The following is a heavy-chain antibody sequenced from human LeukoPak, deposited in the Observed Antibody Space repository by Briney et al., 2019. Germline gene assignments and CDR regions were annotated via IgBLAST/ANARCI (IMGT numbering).Heavy chain of an antibody. V-gene: IGHV3-53*01. CDR1: GSTARSNS. J-gene: IGHJ6*02. CDR3: ARENDMGYCSGGRCYKGYNAMDV. D-gene: IGHD2-15*01. Sequence: QPGGPLGLSGPAPGSTARSNSISGARRAPGKGLEWVSFIFSGGATYYADSVKGRFTISRDNSKNTLYLQMNSLRAEDTAVYYCARENDMGYCSGGRCYKGYNAMDVWGQGTTVTVSS. CDR2: IFSGGAT.